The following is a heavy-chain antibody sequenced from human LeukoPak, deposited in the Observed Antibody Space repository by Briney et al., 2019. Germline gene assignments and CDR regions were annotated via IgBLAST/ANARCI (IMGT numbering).Heavy chain of an antibody. CDR2: ISYDGSNK. CDR1: GFTCSSYA. CDR3: SDSSGYYLFDS. D-gene: IGHD3-22*01. Sequence: PGGSLRLSCAASGFTCSSYAMHWVRQAPGKGLEWVALISYDGSNKYYADSVKGRFTISRDNSKNTLYLQMNSLRAEDTAVYYCSDSSGYYLFDSWGQGTLVTVSS. J-gene: IGHJ4*02. V-gene: IGHV3-30-3*01.